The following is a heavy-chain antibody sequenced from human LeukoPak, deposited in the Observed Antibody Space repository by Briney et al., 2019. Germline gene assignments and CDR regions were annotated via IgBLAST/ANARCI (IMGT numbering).Heavy chain of an antibody. CDR1: GGSISSYY. CDR2: IYYSGST. V-gene: IGHV4-59*01. CDR3: ARGPYYDILTGYPDYYYYGMDV. D-gene: IGHD3-9*01. Sequence: SETLSLTCTVSGGSISSYYWSWIRQPPGKGLKWIGYIYYSGSTNYNPSLKSRVTISVDTSKNQFSLKLSSVTAADTAVYYCARGPYYDILTGYPDYYYYGMDVWGQGTTVTVSS. J-gene: IGHJ6*02.